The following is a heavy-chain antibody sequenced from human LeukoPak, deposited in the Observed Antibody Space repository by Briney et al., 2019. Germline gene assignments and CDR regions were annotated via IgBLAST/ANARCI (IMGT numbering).Heavy chain of an antibody. CDR2: IYYSGST. J-gene: IGHJ4*02. V-gene: IGHV4-39*02. Sequence: SETLSLTCTVSGGSISSRNYSWAWIRQPPGKGLEWIESIYYSGSTYYDPSLNSRVTMFIDMSKNHFSLKMSSVTATDTAVYYCARLVCGGGSCPAEFDYWGQGTLVTVSS. CDR1: GGSISSRNYS. D-gene: IGHD2-15*01. CDR3: ARLVCGGGSCPAEFDY.